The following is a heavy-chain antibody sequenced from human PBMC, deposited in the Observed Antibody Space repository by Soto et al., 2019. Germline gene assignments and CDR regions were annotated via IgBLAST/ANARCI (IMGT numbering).Heavy chain of an antibody. CDR3: XKNGGEGSXXXXXXI. CDR1: GFTFSSYA. CDR2: ISGSGGST. V-gene: IGHV3-23*01. Sequence: EVQLLESGGGLVQPGGSLRLSCAASGFTFSSYAMSWVRQAPGKGLEWVSAISGSGGSTSYADSVKGRFTITRDNSKNTLYLQMNSLRAEXXXXXXXXKNGGEGSXXXXXXIWGQG. D-gene: IGHD2-15*01. J-gene: IGHJ3*02.